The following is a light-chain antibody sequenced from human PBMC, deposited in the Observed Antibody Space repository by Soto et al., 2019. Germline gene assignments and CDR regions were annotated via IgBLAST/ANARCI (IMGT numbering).Light chain of an antibody. CDR1: SSDVGGYNY. J-gene: IGLJ1*01. Sequence: QSALTQPRSVSGSPGQSVTISCTGTSSDVGGYNYVSWYQQHPGKAHKLMIYDVSKRPSGVPDRFSGSKSGNTASLTISGLQAEYEADYYCCSYAGSYTFVVGTGTKLTVL. V-gene: IGLV2-11*01. CDR2: DVS. CDR3: CSYAGSYTFV.